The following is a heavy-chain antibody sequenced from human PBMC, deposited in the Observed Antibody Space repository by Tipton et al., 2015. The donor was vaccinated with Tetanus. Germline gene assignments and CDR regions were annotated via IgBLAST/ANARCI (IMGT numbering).Heavy chain of an antibody. J-gene: IGHJ4*02. V-gene: IGHV3-33*01. D-gene: IGHD2-15*01. Sequence: SLRLSCAASGFIFSSYGIHWVRQAPGKGLEWVAVSWYDGTDTYYVDAVKGRFTISRDNSKNTLYLQMNSLRAEDTAVYYCAREADCSGGSCFSGAVDNWGQGTQVTVSS. CDR3: AREADCSGGSCFSGAVDN. CDR1: GFIFSSYG. CDR2: SWYDGTDT.